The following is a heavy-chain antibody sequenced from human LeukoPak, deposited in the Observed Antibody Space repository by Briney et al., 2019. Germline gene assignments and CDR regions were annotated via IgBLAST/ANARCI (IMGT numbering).Heavy chain of an antibody. D-gene: IGHD4/OR15-4a*01. CDR3: ANELGVRGIAYGASDAFDI. V-gene: IGHV3-30*02. CDR1: GFTFSSYG. J-gene: IGHJ3*02. Sequence: GRSLRLSCAASGFTFSSYGMHWVRQAPGKGLEWVAFIRYDGSNKYYADSVKGRFTISRDNSKNTLYLQMNSLRAEDTAVYYCANELGVRGIAYGASDAFDIWGQGTMVTVSS. CDR2: IRYDGSNK.